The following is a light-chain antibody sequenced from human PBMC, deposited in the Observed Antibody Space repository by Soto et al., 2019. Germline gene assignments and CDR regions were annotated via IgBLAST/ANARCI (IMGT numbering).Light chain of an antibody. CDR2: MSS. CDR1: QSLVHSDGNTY. Sequence: DFVMTQTPLSSPVTLGQPASISCRSSQSLVHSDGNTYLSWLHQRPGQPPRLLIYMSSNRFSGVPVRFSGSGAGTDFTLKISRVEAEDVGVYYCMQATQPYTFGQGTKLEIK. J-gene: IGKJ2*01. V-gene: IGKV2-24*01. CDR3: MQATQPYT.